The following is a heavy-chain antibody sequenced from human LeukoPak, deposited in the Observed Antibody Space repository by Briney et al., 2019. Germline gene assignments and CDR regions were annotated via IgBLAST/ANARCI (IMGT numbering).Heavy chain of an antibody. CDR1: GGSISSYY. CDR3: ARMVSGYYELDC. CDR2: IYYSGST. J-gene: IGHJ4*02. D-gene: IGHD3-22*01. V-gene: IGHV4-59*01. Sequence: PLETLSLTCTVSGGSISSYYWSWIRQPPGKGLEWIGYIYYSGSTNYNPSLESRVAISVDTPKNQFSLNLSSVTAADTAVYYCARMVSGYYELDCWGQGTLVTVSS.